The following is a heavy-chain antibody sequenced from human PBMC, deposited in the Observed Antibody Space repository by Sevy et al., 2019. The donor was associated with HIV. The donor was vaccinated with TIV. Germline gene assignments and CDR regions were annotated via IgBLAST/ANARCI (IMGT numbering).Heavy chain of an antibody. Sequence: SETLSLTCTVSGGSISSGDYYFNWIRQPPGKGLEWIGYIHYSGSTYYSPSLKSRVTISVDTSKNQFSLKLSSVTAADTAVYYCARGAEAGRDWFDPWGQGTLVTVSS. V-gene: IGHV4-30-4*01. CDR3: ARGAEAGRDWFDP. CDR2: IHYSGST. J-gene: IGHJ5*02. D-gene: IGHD6-13*01. CDR1: GGSISSGDYY.